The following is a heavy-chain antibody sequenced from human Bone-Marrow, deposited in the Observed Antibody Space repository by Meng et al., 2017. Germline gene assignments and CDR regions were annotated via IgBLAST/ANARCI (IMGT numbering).Heavy chain of an antibody. D-gene: IGHD3-10*01. V-gene: IGHV4-59*01. CDR3: ARGHRDPYYFDY. J-gene: IGHJ4*02. Sequence: SETLSLTCTVSGGSISSFYWSWIRQPPGKGLEWIGCIYNSGSTNYNPSLKSRVTISVDTSKNQFSLKLSSVTAADTAVYYCARGHRDPYYFDYWGQGTLVTVSS. CDR2: IYNSGST. CDR1: GGSISSFY.